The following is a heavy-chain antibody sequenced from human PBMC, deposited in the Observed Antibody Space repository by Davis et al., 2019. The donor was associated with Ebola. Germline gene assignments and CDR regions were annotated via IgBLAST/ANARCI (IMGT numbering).Heavy chain of an antibody. Sequence: HSQTLSLTCAISGDSVSSNSAAWNWIRQSPSRGLEWLGRTYYRSKWYNDYAVSVKSRITINPDTSKNQFSLQLNSVTPEDTAVYYCAVEGGYSYGPHGMDVWGQGTTVTVSS. J-gene: IGHJ6*02. CDR2: TYYRSKWYN. CDR3: AVEGGYSYGPHGMDV. CDR1: GDSVSSNSAA. V-gene: IGHV6-1*01. D-gene: IGHD5-18*01.